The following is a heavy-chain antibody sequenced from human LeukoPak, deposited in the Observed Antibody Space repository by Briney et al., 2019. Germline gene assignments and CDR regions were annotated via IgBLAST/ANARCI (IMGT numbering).Heavy chain of an antibody. Sequence: ASVKVSCKASGYTFTGYYMHWVRQAPGQGLEWMGRINPNSGGTDHAQKFQGRVTMTRDTSISTAYMELSRLRSDDTAVYYCARVKSSSFPYFYFDYWGQGTLVTVSS. J-gene: IGHJ4*02. CDR1: GYTFTGYY. CDR2: INPNSGGT. V-gene: IGHV1-2*06. CDR3: ARVKSSSFPYFYFDY. D-gene: IGHD6-6*01.